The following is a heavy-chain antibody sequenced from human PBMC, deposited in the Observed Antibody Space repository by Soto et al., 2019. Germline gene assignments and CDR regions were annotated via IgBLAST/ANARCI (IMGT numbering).Heavy chain of an antibody. CDR3: ARWGREDIVATITKVDYYYYGMEV. V-gene: IGHV3-33*01. J-gene: IGHJ6*02. Sequence: GGSLRLSCAASGFTFSSYGMHWVRQAPGKGLEWVAVIWYDGSNKYYADSVKGRFTISRDNSKNTLYLQMNSLRAEDTAVYYCARWGREDIVATITKVDYYYYGMEVWGQGTTGTVSS. CDR1: GFTFSSYG. CDR2: IWYDGSNK. D-gene: IGHD5-12*01.